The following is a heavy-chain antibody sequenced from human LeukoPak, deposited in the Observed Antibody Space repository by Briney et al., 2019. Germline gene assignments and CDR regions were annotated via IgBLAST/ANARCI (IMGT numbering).Heavy chain of an antibody. J-gene: IGHJ4*02. CDR1: GGSFSGYY. D-gene: IGHD3-22*01. CDR2: ISGSGGST. V-gene: IGHV3-23*01. CDR3: AKGDYYDSSGPWGY. Sequence: PSETLSLTCAVYGGSFSGYYWTWVRQAPGKGLEWVSAISGSGGSTYYADSVKGRFTISRDNSKNTLYLQMNSLRAEDTAVYYCAKGDYYDSSGPWGYWGQGTLVTVSS.